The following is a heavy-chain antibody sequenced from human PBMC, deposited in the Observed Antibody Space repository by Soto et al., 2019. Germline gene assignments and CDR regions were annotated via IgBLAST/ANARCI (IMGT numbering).Heavy chain of an antibody. V-gene: IGHV4-31*03. D-gene: IGHD2-2*01. CDR2: IYYSVST. Sequence: QVQLQESGPGLVKPSQTLSLTCTVSGGSISSGGYYWSWIRQHPGKGLEWIGYIYYSVSTYYNTSLKSRLTISVDTSKSQFSLKLSSVTAADTAVYYCARASCSSTSCYPPYYYGIDVWGQGITVTVSS. J-gene: IGHJ6*02. CDR3: ARASCSSTSCYPPYYYGIDV. CDR1: GGSISSGGYY.